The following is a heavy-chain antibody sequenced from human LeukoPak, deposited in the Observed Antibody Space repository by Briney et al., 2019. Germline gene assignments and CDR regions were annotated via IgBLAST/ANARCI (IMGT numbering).Heavy chain of an antibody. CDR1: GGSFSGYY. CDR3: ARFSSIRSGYGF. CDR2: INHSGST. Sequence: PSETLSLTCAVYGGSFSGYYRSWIRQPPGKGLEWIGEINHSGSTNYNPSLKSRVTISVDTSKNQFSLKLSSVTAADTAVYYCARFSSIRSGYGFWGQGTLVTVSS. V-gene: IGHV4-34*01. D-gene: IGHD3-22*01. J-gene: IGHJ4*02.